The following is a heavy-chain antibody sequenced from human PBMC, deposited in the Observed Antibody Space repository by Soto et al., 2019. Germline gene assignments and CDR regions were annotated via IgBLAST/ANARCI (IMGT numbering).Heavy chain of an antibody. V-gene: IGHV4-59*01. CDR3: AREGDGSGYYLDY. CDR1: GVSISSYY. CDR2: IYYSGST. D-gene: IGHD3-22*01. Sequence: SLTWNVSGVSISSYYWSWIRQPPGKGLEWIWYIYYSGSTNYNPSLKSRVTISGDTSKNPCSLKLSSVTDADTAAYYGAREGDGSGYYLDYWGQGTLVTVAS. J-gene: IGHJ4*02.